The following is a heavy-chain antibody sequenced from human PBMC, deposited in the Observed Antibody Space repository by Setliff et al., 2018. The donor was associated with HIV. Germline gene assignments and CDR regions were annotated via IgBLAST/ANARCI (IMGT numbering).Heavy chain of an antibody. CDR1: GGSFSGYY. V-gene: IGHV4-34*01. Sequence: SETLSLTCAVYGGSFSGYYWTWIRQSQGRGLEWIGEINHSGRTNHNPSLKSRVTISVDTSKNQFSLKLMSMTAADTAVYYCARGVLLVPGARDYYYYIDVWGKGTTVTVSS. J-gene: IGHJ6*03. D-gene: IGHD2-2*01. CDR3: ARGVLLVPGARDYYYYIDV. CDR2: INHSGRT.